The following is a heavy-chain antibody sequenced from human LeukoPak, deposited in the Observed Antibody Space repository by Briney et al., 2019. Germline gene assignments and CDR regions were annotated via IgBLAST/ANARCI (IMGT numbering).Heavy chain of an antibody. J-gene: IGHJ4*02. V-gene: IGHV4-4*07. CDR3: ARAGDSSGYEYYFDY. CDR2: IYSSGST. Sequence: SETLSLTCTVSGGSISSYYWSWIRQPAGKGLEWIGRIYSSGSTNYNPSLKSRITMSVETSKNQFSLKLSSVTAADTAVYYCARAGDSSGYEYYFDYWGQGTLVTVSS. CDR1: GGSISSYY. D-gene: IGHD3-22*01.